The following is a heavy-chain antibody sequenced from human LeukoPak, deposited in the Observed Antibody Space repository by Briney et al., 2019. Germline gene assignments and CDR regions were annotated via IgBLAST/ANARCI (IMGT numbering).Heavy chain of an antibody. CDR1: GYTFTGYY. J-gene: IGHJ4*02. Sequence: ASVKVSCKASGYTFTGYYMHWVRQAPGQGLEWMGWINPNSGGTNYAQKFQGRVTMTRYTSISTAYMELSRLRSDDTAVYYCARDAVGFYCSSTSCYTYFDYWGQGTLVTVSS. D-gene: IGHD2-2*02. CDR3: ARDAVGFYCSSTSCYTYFDY. V-gene: IGHV1-2*02. CDR2: INPNSGGT.